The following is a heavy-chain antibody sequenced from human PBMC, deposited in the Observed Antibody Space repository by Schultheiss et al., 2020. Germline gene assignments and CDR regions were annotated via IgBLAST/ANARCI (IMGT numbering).Heavy chain of an antibody. J-gene: IGHJ5*02. CDR3: ARGPWAIVVVPAAHQNWFDP. CDR2: IYYSGST. Sequence: SETLCLTCAVYGGSFSGYYWSWIRQPPGKGLEWIGYIYYSGSTNYNPSLKSRVTISVDTSKNQFSLKLSSVTAADTAVYYCARGPWAIVVVPAAHQNWFDPWGQGTLVTVSS. V-gene: IGHV4-59*12. D-gene: IGHD2-2*01. CDR1: GGSFSGYY.